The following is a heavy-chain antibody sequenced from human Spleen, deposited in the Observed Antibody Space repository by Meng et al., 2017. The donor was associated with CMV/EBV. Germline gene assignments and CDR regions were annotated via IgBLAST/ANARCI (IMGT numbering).Heavy chain of an antibody. D-gene: IGHD2-2*03. CDR1: GYTFTTYG. Sequence: ASVKVSCKASGYTFTTYGISWVRQAPGQGLEWMGWISTYNGNTHYAQKLQDRVTMTRDTSATSAYMELRSLRSDDTAVYYCARDLGYCSSPSCSFLDYWGQGTLVTVSS. J-gene: IGHJ4*02. V-gene: IGHV1-18*01. CDR3: ARDLGYCSSPSCSFLDY. CDR2: ISTYNGNT.